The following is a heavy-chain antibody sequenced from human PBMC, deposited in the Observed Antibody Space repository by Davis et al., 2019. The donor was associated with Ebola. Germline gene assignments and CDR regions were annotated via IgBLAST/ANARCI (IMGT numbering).Heavy chain of an antibody. Sequence: SETLSLTCTFSGGSLSDGHFFWGWIRQSPGKGPEWIGSIFYTGTTYFNPSLKSRVTISVDTSKNQFSLKLSSVTAADTAVYYCARVPKDIWFGELAFDYWGQGTLVTVSS. D-gene: IGHD3-10*01. CDR2: IFYTGTT. V-gene: IGHV4-39*07. J-gene: IGHJ4*02. CDR1: GGSLSDGHFF. CDR3: ARVPKDIWFGELAFDY.